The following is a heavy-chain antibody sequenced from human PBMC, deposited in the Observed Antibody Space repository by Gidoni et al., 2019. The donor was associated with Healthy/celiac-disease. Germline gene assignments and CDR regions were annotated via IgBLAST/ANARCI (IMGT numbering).Heavy chain of an antibody. CDR3: ARDLQFRASSGWYGGTGFDY. J-gene: IGHJ4*02. CDR2: INPSGSST. V-gene: IGHV1-46*01. D-gene: IGHD6-19*01. CDR1: GYTFTSYY. Sequence: QVQLVQSGAEVKKPGASVKVSCKASGYTFTSYYMHWVRQAPGQGLEWMGIINPSGSSTSYAQKFQGRVTMTRDTSTSTVYMELSSLRSEDTAVYYCARDLQFRASSGWYGGTGFDYWGQGTLVTVSS.